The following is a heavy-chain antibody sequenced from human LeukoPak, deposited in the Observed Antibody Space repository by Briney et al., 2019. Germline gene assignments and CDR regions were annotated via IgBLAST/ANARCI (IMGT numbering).Heavy chain of an antibody. V-gene: IGHV4-39*01. Sequence: PSETLSLTCTVSGGSISSSSYYWGWIRQPPGKGLEWIGSIYYSGSTYYNPSLKSRVTISVDTSKNQFSLKLSSVTAADTAVYYCARHPRITMIVVVPPYYMDVWGKGTTVTIPS. J-gene: IGHJ6*03. CDR3: ARHPRITMIVVVPPYYMDV. D-gene: IGHD3-22*01. CDR2: IYYSGST. CDR1: GGSISSSSYY.